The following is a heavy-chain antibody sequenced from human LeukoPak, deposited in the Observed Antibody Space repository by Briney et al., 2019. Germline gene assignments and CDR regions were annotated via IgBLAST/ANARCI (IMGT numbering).Heavy chain of an antibody. CDR2: IYTSGST. D-gene: IGHD6-13*01. V-gene: IGHV4-4*07. Sequence: PSETLSLTCTVSGGSISSYYWSWIRQPAGKGLEWIGLIYTSGSTNYNPSLKSRVTISVDKSKNQFSLKLSSVTAADTAVYYCARADQIAAAGRGYYMDVWGKGTTVTVSS. CDR1: GGSISSYY. CDR3: ARADQIAAAGRGYYMDV. J-gene: IGHJ6*03.